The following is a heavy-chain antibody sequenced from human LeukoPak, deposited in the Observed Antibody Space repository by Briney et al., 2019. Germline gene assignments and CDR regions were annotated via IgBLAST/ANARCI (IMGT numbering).Heavy chain of an antibody. CDR2: IYTSGST. V-gene: IGHV4-61*02. D-gene: IGHD3-10*01. J-gene: IGHJ6*03. Sequence: SETLSLTCTVSGGSISSGSYYWSWIRQPAGKGLEWIGRIYTSGSTNYNPSLKSRVTISVDTSKNQFSLKLSSVTAADTAVYYCARAGPMVRGVTRMLYMDVWGKGTTVTVSS. CDR3: ARAGPMVRGVTRMLYMDV. CDR1: GGSISSGSYY.